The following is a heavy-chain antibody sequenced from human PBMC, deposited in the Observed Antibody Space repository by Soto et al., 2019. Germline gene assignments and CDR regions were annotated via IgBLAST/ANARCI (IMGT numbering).Heavy chain of an antibody. J-gene: IGHJ5*02. CDR3: AKRASPANIDNWFDP. V-gene: IGHV3-23*01. CDR2: IRGTGLNT. Sequence: GVSLRLSCVGSGFVFKNFAINWVRQPPGKGLEWVSVIRGTGLNTYYAASVKGRFNISRDNSKNTVYLQMDSLKVEDTAVYYCAKRASPANIDNWFDPWGPGTQVTVSS. CDR1: GFVFKNFA.